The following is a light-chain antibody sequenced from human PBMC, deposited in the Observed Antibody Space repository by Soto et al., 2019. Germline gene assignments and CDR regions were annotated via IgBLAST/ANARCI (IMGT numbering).Light chain of an antibody. CDR2: DAS. J-gene: IGKJ4*01. V-gene: IGKV1-5*01. CDR1: QSISSW. CDR3: QHYNSYFLT. Sequence: DIQMTQSPSTLSASVGDRVTLTCRASQSISSWLAWYQQKPGKAPKLLIYDASSLASGLPSRFSGSGSGTEFTLTISSLQPDDFASYYCQHYNSYFLTFGRGTKVEIK.